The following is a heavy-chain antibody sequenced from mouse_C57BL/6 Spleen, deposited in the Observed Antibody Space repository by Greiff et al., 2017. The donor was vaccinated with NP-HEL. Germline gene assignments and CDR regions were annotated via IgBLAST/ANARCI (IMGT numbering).Heavy chain of an antibody. CDR3: ASYYYGSSNYWYFDV. D-gene: IGHD1-1*01. CDR1: GYTFTSYW. CDR2: IHPNSGST. Sequence: QVQLQQPGAELVKPGASVKLSCKASGYTFTSYWMHWVKQRPGQGLEWIGMIHPNSGSTNYNEKFKSKATLTVDKSSSTAYMQLSSLTSEDSAVYYCASYYYGSSNYWYFDVWGTGTTVTVSS. V-gene: IGHV1-64*01. J-gene: IGHJ1*03.